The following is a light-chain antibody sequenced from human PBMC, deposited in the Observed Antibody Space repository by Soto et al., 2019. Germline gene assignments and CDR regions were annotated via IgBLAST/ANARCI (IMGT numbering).Light chain of an antibody. Sequence: QSVLTQPPSASGTPGQRVTISCSGSRSNLGSNYVYWYQQLPGTAPKLLLYSNNQRPSGVPDRFSGSKSGTSASLDISGLRSEDEAEYYCAAWDDSLSGYVFGTGTKLTVL. J-gene: IGLJ1*01. V-gene: IGLV1-47*02. CDR2: SNN. CDR1: RSNLGSNY. CDR3: AAWDDSLSGYV.